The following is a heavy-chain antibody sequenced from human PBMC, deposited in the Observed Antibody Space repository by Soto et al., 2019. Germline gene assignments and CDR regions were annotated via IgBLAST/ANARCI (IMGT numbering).Heavy chain of an antibody. CDR2: ISYDGSNK. V-gene: IGHV3-30*18. D-gene: IGHD3-3*01. CDR3: AKDPSALDYDFWTGYYYGMDV. J-gene: IGHJ6*02. Sequence: HPGGSLRLSCAASGFTFSSYGMHWVRQAPGKGLEWVAVISYDGSNKYYADSVKGRFTISRDNSKNTLYLQMNSLRAEDTAVYYCAKDPSALDYDFWTGYYYGMDVWGQGTTVTVSS. CDR1: GFTFSSYG.